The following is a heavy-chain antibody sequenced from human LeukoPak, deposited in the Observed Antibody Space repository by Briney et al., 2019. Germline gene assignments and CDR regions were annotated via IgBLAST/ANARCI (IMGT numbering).Heavy chain of an antibody. CDR2: IRYDGSNK. V-gene: IGHV3-30*02. D-gene: IGHD3-16*01. J-gene: IGHJ4*02. CDR3: AKETGYYGHAPPDY. Sequence: GGSLRLSCAASGFTFDNFAMHWVRQAPGKGLEWVAFIRYDGSNKYYADSVKGRFTISRDNSKNTLYLQMNSLRAEDTALYYCAKETGYYGHAPPDYWGQGTLVTVSS. CDR1: GFTFDNFA.